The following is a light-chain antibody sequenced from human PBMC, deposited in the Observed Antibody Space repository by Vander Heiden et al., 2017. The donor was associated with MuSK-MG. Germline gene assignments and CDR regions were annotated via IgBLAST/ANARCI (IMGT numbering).Light chain of an antibody. CDR3: QQGDTFPYT. CDR2: SAS. V-gene: IGKV1-39*01. CDR1: QSISSY. Sequence: DIQMTQPPSSLSASIGDRVTMSCRAGQSISSYLNWYLQKPGKAPELLIYSASTLQSGVPSRFSGSGSGTEFTLTISSLQSEDFATYFCQQGDTFPYTFGQGTKVEVK. J-gene: IGKJ2*01.